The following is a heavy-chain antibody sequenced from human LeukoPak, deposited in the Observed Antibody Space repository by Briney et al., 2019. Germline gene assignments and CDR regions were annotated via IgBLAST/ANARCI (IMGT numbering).Heavy chain of an antibody. CDR2: IYYSGST. D-gene: IGHD3-3*01. V-gene: IGHV4-39*01. CDR3: ARGLAPPTIFGVDY. Sequence: SDTLSLTCTLSGRSISISSYYWGWVRQPPGKGLEWIGSIYYSGSTYNHPSLKSRVTISVDTSKNQFSLKRSSVTAADTAVYYCARGLAPPTIFGVDYWGQGTLVTVSS. CDR1: GRSISISSYY. J-gene: IGHJ4*02.